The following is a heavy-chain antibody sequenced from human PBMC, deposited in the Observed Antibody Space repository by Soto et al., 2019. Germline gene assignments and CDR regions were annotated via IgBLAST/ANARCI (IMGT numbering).Heavy chain of an antibody. Sequence: QVQLQESGPGLVKPSETLSLTCTVSGGSISNYYWSWIRQPPGKGLEWIGYVYYTGSTNYNPSLKSRLTRSLETSKHQLSLKLSAVTAADTAMYYCARSGYSYGTGYYFDYWGQGTLVTVSS. D-gene: IGHD5-18*01. CDR2: VYYTGST. J-gene: IGHJ4*02. V-gene: IGHV4-59*01. CDR1: GGSISNYY. CDR3: ARSGYSYGTGYYFDY.